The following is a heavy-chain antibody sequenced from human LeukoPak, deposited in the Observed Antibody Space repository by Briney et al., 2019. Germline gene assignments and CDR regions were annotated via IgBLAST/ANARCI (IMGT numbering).Heavy chain of an antibody. V-gene: IGHV2-5*02. D-gene: IGHD6-19*01. CDR1: GFSLGTRGGG. CDR2: IYWDDDK. J-gene: IGHJ4*02. CDR3: AHSGDSSGWYRSPYFDY. Sequence: ESGPTLLKPTQTLTLTFTFSGFSLGTRGGGVGWIRQPPGKALEWLSLIYWDDDKRYSPSPKSRPTITKDTSKHQVVLTMTNMDPVDTATYYCAHSGDSSGWYRSPYFDYWGQGTLVTVSS.